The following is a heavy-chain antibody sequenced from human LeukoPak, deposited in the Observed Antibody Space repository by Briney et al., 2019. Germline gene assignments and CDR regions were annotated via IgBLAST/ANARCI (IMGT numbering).Heavy chain of an antibody. V-gene: IGHV1-3*04. CDR2: INTGNSNT. J-gene: IGHJ5*02. Sequence: ASVKVSCKTSGYTFARYAIHWVRQAPGQRLEWMGWINTGNSNTKYSQKFQGRVTITRDTSANTAYMELSSLRSEDTAVYYCARPEYGDNWFDPWGQGTLVTVSS. CDR1: GYTFARYA. D-gene: IGHD4-17*01. CDR3: ARPEYGDNWFDP.